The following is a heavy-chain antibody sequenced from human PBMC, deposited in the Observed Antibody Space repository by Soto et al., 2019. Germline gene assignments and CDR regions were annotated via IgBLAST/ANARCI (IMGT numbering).Heavy chain of an antibody. Sequence: PGESLKISCKGSGYSFPSYWIGWVRQMPGKGLEWMGIIYPGDSDTRYSPSFQGQVTISADKSISTAYLQWSSLKASDTAMYYCARHGPSSTVTTKGGWFGPWGQGTLVTVSS. V-gene: IGHV5-51*01. J-gene: IGHJ5*02. D-gene: IGHD4-17*01. CDR2: IYPGDSDT. CDR3: ARHGPSSTVTTKGGWFGP. CDR1: GYSFPSYW.